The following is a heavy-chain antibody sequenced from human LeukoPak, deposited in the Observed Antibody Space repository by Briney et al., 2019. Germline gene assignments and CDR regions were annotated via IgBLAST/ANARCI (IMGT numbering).Heavy chain of an antibody. J-gene: IGHJ4*02. Sequence: AASVKVSCKASGGTFSSYAISWVRQAPGQGLEWMGGIIPIFGTANYAQKFQGRVTITTDESTSTAYMELSSLRSEDTAVYYCAREYSSGWYGIDYWGQGTLVTVSS. D-gene: IGHD6-19*01. V-gene: IGHV1-69*05. CDR1: GGTFSSYA. CDR3: AREYSSGWYGIDY. CDR2: IIPIFGTA.